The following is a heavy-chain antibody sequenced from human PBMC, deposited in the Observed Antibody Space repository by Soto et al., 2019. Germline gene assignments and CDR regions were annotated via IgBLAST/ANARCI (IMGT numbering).Heavy chain of an antibody. Sequence: GGSLRLSCAASGFTFSTFAMSWGRQAPGKGLEWVSTISPSGADTGYADSVEGRFTISRDNSKNTLFLQMNSLRAEDTAIYYCAKRKYSYSSPLYYFDFWGQGTLVTVSS. J-gene: IGHJ4*02. CDR1: GFTFSTFA. CDR3: AKRKYSYSSPLYYFDF. CDR2: ISPSGADT. D-gene: IGHD1-26*01. V-gene: IGHV3-23*01.